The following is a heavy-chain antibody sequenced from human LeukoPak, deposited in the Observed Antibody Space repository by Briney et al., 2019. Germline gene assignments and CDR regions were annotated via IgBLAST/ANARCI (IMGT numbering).Heavy chain of an antibody. V-gene: IGHV3-53*01. J-gene: IGHJ4*02. CDR1: EFTVSSNY. CDR2: IFSNGDT. Sequence: GGSLRLSCTASEFTVSSNYMLWARQAQGKGLEWVSLIFSNGDTHYADSVKVRFTISRDTSKNTVSLQMNSLRVEDTAMYYCTRDQMNYWGQGTLVTVSS. CDR3: TRDQMNY. D-gene: IGHD5-24*01.